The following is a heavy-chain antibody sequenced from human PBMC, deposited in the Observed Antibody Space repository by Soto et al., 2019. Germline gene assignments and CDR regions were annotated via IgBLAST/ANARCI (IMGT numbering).Heavy chain of an antibody. CDR1: GYTFTSYG. J-gene: IGHJ6*03. CDR3: ARGPCSSTSCYAIYYYYMDV. Sequence: ASVKVSCKASGYTFTSYGISWVRQAPGQGLEWMGWISAYNGNTNYAQKLQGRVTMTTDTSTSTAYMELRSLRSDDTAVYYCARGPCSSTSCYAIYYYYMDVWGKGTTVTVS. D-gene: IGHD2-2*01. CDR2: ISAYNGNT. V-gene: IGHV1-18*01.